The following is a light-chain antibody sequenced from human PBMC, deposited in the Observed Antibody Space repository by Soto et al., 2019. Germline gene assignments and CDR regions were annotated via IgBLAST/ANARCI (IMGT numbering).Light chain of an antibody. CDR3: SSYGGFNNVL. CDR2: HVS. CDR1: GTDVGQYNY. Sequence: QSALTQPPSASGSLGQSVTISCTGAGTDVGQYNYVSWYQQHPGKAPKLLIHHVSRRPSGVPARFSGSKSGNTASLTVSGLQTEDEADYYCSSYGGFNNVLFGGGTQLTVL. V-gene: IGLV2-8*01. J-gene: IGLJ2*01.